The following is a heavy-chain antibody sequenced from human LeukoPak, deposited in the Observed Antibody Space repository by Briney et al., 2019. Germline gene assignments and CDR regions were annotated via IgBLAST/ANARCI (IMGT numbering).Heavy chain of an antibody. CDR1: GYTFTADY. J-gene: IGHJ5*02. D-gene: IGHD2/OR15-2a*01. V-gene: IGHV1-69-2*01. CDR3: ARFNIGGSQSWFDP. Sequence: ASVKISSKASGYTFTADYMHWLRQAPGKSLECLGGCDVEDGDAVLAANYHNRVTIRAATSTDTVHMELTSLRSDDTAIYYCARFNIGGSQSWFDPWGQGTLVTVSS. CDR2: CDVEDGDA.